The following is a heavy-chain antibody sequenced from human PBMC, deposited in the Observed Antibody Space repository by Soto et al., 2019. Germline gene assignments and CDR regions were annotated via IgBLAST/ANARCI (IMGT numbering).Heavy chain of an antibody. CDR3: AKVVRYYDSSANYYGMDV. J-gene: IGHJ6*02. V-gene: IGHV3-30*18. CDR2: ISYDGSNK. Sequence: PGGSLRLSCAASGFTFSSYGMHWVRQAPGKGLEWVAVISYDGSNKYCADSVKGRFTISRDNSKNTLYLQMNSLRAEDTAVYYCAKVVRYYDSSANYYGMDVWGQGTTVTVSS. D-gene: IGHD3-22*01. CDR1: GFTFSSYG.